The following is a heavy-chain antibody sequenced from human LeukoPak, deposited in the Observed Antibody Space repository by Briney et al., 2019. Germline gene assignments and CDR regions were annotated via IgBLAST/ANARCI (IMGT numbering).Heavy chain of an antibody. CDR1: GFTFSGYD. J-gene: IGHJ4*02. CDR2: IRYDGSNK. Sequence: GGSLRLSCAASGFTFSGYDMNWVRQAPGKGLEWVAFIRYDGSNKYYADSVKGRFTISRDNSKNTLYLQMNSLRAEDTAVYYCAKDQSRYCSGGSCYSGFDYWGQGTLVTVSS. D-gene: IGHD2-15*01. V-gene: IGHV3-30*02. CDR3: AKDQSRYCSGGSCYSGFDY.